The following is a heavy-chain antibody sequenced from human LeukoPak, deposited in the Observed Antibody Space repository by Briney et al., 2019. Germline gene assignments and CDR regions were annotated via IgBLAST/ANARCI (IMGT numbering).Heavy chain of an antibody. D-gene: IGHD3-3*01. CDR3: AADLSLVWSGYYSRLGYMDV. V-gene: IGHV1-69*05. CDR2: IIPIFGTA. Sequence: GASVKVSCKASGGTFSSYAISWVRQAPGQGLEWMGGIIPIFGTANYAQKFQGRVTITTDESTSTAYMELSSLRYEDTAVYYCAADLSLVWSGYYSRLGYMDVWGKGTTVTVSS. CDR1: GGTFSSYA. J-gene: IGHJ6*03.